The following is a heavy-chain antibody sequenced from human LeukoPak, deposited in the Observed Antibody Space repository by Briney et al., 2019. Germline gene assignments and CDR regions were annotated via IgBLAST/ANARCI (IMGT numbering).Heavy chain of an antibody. CDR3: ARVGPSDSSGWYRYYYGMDV. J-gene: IGHJ6*02. Sequence: SETLSLTCTVSGGSISSYYWSWIRQPPGKGLEWIGYIYYSGSTNYNPSLKSRVTISVDTSKNQFSLKLSSVTAADTAVYYCARVGPSDSSGWYRYYYGMDVWGQGTTVTVSS. CDR2: IYYSGST. V-gene: IGHV4-59*01. D-gene: IGHD6-19*01. CDR1: GGSISSYY.